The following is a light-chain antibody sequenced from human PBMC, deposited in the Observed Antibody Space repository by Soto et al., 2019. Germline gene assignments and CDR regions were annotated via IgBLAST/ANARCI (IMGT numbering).Light chain of an antibody. Sequence: QSVLTQPSSVSGAPGERVTISCTGSXSDIGAGYRVRWYQQVPGTAPKLLIYDNTNRPSGVSVRFSGSKSGTSASLAISGLQAEDEADYYCQSFDKYLSAVVFGGGTQLSVL. J-gene: IGLJ2*01. CDR1: XSDIGAGYR. CDR2: DNT. CDR3: QSFDKYLSAVV. V-gene: IGLV1-40*01.